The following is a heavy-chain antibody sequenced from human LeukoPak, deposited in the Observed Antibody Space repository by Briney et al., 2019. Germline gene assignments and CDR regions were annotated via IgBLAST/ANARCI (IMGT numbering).Heavy chain of an antibody. CDR1: GGSISSSSYY. CDR3: ATPLALGVTTSVAYYGMDV. CDR2: IYYSGST. V-gene: IGHV4-39*01. Sequence: SETLPLTCSVSGGSISSSSYYWGWIRQPPGKGLEWMGSIYYSGSTYYNPSLKSRVTISVDTSKNQFSLKLRSVPAADTAVYYCATPLALGVTTSVAYYGMDVWGQGTTVTVSS. D-gene: IGHD4-17*01. J-gene: IGHJ6*02.